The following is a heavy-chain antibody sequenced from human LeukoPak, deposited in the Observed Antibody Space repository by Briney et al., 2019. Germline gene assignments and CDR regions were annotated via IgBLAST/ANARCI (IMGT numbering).Heavy chain of an antibody. J-gene: IGHJ4*02. V-gene: IGHV3-9*01. D-gene: IGHD6-19*01. CDR2: ISWNSGSI. Sequence: PGRSPRLSCAASGFTFDDYAMHWVRQAPGKGLEWVSGISWNSGSIGYADSVKGRFTISRDNAKNSLYLQMNSLRAEDTALYYCASIAVAGSSSDYWGQGTLVTVSS. CDR3: ASIAVAGSSSDY. CDR1: GFTFDDYA.